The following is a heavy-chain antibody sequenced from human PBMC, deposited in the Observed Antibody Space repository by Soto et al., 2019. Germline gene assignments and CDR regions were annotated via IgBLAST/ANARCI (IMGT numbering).Heavy chain of an antibody. D-gene: IGHD6-19*01. J-gene: IGHJ4*02. Sequence: GGSLRLSCAASGFTFSSYGMHWVRQAPGKGLEWVAVIWYDGSNKYYADSVKGRFTISRDNSKNTLYLQMNSLRAEDTAVYYCARDPRPLHRSSGWMDYWGQGTLVTVSS. CDR2: IWYDGSNK. CDR3: ARDPRPLHRSSGWMDY. V-gene: IGHV3-33*01. CDR1: GFTFSSYG.